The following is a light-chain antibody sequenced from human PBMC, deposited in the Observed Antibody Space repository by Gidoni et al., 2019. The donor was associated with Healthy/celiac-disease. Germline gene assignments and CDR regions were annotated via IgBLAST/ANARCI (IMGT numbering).Light chain of an antibody. CDR2: QDS. CDR3: QAWDSSTAV. V-gene: IGLV3-1*01. Sequence: SYELTQPPSVSVSPGQTASITCPGDQSGDKYACWYQQKPGQSPVLVIYQDSKRPSGIPERFSGSNSGNTATLTISGTQAMDEADYYCQAWDSSTAVFGGGTKLTVL. J-gene: IGLJ2*01. CDR1: QSGDKY.